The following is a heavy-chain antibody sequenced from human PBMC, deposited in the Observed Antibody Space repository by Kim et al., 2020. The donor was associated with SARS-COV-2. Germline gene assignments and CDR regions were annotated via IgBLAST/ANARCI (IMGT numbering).Heavy chain of an antibody. D-gene: IGHD5-18*01. Sequence: SETLSLTCTVSGGSISSSSYYWGWIRQPPGKGLEWIGSIYYSGSTYYNPSLKSRVTISVDTSKNQFSLKLSSVTAADTALYYCARLHGLIQLWYFDYWG. V-gene: IGHV4-39*01. CDR1: GGSISSSSYY. CDR3: ARLHGLIQLWYFDY. CDR2: IYYSGST. J-gene: IGHJ4*01.